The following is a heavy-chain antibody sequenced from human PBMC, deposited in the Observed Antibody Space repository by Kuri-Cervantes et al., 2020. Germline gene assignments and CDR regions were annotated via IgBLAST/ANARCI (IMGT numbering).Heavy chain of an antibody. CDR2: ISYDGSNK. D-gene: IGHD3-3*01. CDR1: GFTFSSYT. CDR3: ARGRKRSVLRFLEWLLYYFDY. J-gene: IGHJ4*02. Sequence: GGSLRLSCAASGFTFSSYTMYWVRQAPGKGLEWVAVISYDGSNKYYADSVKGRFTISRDNAKNSLYLQMNSLRAEDTAVYYCARGRKRSVLRFLEWLLYYFDYWGQGTLVTVSS. V-gene: IGHV3-30-3*01.